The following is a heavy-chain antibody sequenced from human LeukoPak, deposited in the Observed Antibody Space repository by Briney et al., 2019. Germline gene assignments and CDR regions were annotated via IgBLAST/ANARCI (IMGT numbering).Heavy chain of an antibody. D-gene: IGHD2-15*01. Sequence: SETLSLTCTVSGGSIVTSSSYWAWIRQPPGKGLEWIGSSYYGGGTYYNPSVESRLSISIDTTKNQFSLKLTSVSAADTAVYYCASHPDYSPFEDWGQGTLVTVSS. CDR3: ASHPDYSPFED. V-gene: IGHV4-39*01. J-gene: IGHJ4*02. CDR1: GGSIVTSSSY. CDR2: SYYGGGT.